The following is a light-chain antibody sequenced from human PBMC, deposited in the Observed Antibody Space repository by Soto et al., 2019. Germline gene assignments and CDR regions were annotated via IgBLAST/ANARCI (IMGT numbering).Light chain of an antibody. CDR2: EVT. Sequence: QSALTQPHSVSGSPGQSVTISCTGTSSDVGGYNYVSWYQQHPGKAPNLIIYEVTDRPSGVSNRFSGSKSGNTASLTISGLQAADEAEDDCSSYPTINTGAGVFGTGTQLTVL. CDR3: SSYPTINTGAGV. V-gene: IGLV2-14*01. J-gene: IGLJ1*01. CDR1: SSDVGGYNY.